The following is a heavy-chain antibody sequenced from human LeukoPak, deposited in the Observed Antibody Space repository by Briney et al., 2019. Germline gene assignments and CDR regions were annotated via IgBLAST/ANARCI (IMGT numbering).Heavy chain of an antibody. CDR1: GFTFSSYD. CDR3: ARGNILTANYTAGVFDI. Sequence: GGSLRLSCAASGFTFSSYDMHWVRQPTGKGLEWVSAIGTGFDTFYPDSVRGRFTISRENAKSSLYPQMNSLRAGDTAVYYCARGNILTANYTAGVFDIWGQGTMVTVSS. D-gene: IGHD3-9*01. J-gene: IGHJ3*02. V-gene: IGHV3-13*01. CDR2: IGTGFDT.